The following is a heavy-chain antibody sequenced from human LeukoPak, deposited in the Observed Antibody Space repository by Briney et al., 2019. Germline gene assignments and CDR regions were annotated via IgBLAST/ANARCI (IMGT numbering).Heavy chain of an antibody. CDR3: ARHEHKAVAGDT. Sequence: SETLSLTCTVSGGSISTYYWGWMRQPPGKGLEWIGSVYYNGNTFYSPSLKSRVTISVDTSKNHFSLRLISVTAADTAVYYCARHEHKAVAGDTWGQGILVTVSS. D-gene: IGHD6-19*01. CDR2: VYYNGNT. J-gene: IGHJ5*02. V-gene: IGHV4-39*01. CDR1: GGSISTYY.